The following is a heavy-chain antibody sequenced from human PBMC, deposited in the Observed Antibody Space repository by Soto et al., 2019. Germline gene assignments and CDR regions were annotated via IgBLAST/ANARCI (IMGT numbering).Heavy chain of an antibody. CDR1: GFTVSNNY. D-gene: IGHD7-27*01. J-gene: IGHJ5*02. CDR2: IYSGGNT. CDR3: TRRPGS. V-gene: IGHV3-66*01. Sequence: EVQLVESGGGLVQPGESLRLSCAASGFTVSNNYMSWVRQAPGKGLERVSFIYSGGNTYYSDYMKGRFTISIDKSKDTLYLQMNNLRVEDTAVYYCTRRPGSWGQGTLVTVSS.